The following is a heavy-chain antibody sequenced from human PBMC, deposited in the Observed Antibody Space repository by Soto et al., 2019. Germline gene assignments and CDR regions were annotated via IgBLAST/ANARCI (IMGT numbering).Heavy chain of an antibody. V-gene: IGHV1-18*01. CDR2: ISVYNGNT. Sequence: QVQLVQSGAQVKKPGASVKVSCKASGYTFSSSSISWVRQAAGQGLECMGWISVYNGNTNYAQTLQGRVTMSTDTSTGTAYMELRSLRSDDTAVYYCARNASGGFDSWGQGTLVTVSS. CDR3: ARNASGGFDS. D-gene: IGHD3-16*01. J-gene: IGHJ4*02. CDR1: GYTFSSSS.